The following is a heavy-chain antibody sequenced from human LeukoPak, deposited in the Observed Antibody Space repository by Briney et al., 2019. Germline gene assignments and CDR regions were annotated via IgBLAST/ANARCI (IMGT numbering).Heavy chain of an antibody. Sequence: GGSLRLSCAASGFTFSSYSMNWVRQAPGKGLEWVSSISSSSSYIYYADSVKGRFTISRDNAKNSLYLQMNSLTAEDTALYYCARGASSSYFFDYWGQGTLVTVSS. CDR2: ISSSSSYI. CDR3: ARGASSSYFFDY. J-gene: IGHJ4*02. CDR1: GFTFSSYS. D-gene: IGHD6-6*01. V-gene: IGHV3-21*04.